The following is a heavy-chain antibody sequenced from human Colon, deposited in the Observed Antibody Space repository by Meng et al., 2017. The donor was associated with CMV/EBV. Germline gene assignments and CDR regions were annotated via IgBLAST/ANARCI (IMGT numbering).Heavy chain of an antibody. CDR2: MNSDAGNT. J-gene: IGHJ4*02. D-gene: IGHD6-25*01. CDR3: ARRSQSQRLLDY. V-gene: IGHV1-2*02. Sequence: ASVKVSCKASGYAFIDYYIHWVRQAPGQSLEWMGWMNSDAGNTVYAPQFRGRVTMTRDTSINTAYMELRSLKSDDTAVYYCARRSQSQRLLDYWGQGTLVTVSS. CDR1: GYAFIDYY.